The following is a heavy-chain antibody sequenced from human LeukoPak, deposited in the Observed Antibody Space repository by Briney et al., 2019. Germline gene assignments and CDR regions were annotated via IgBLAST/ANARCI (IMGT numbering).Heavy chain of an antibody. J-gene: IGHJ4*02. CDR3: ARDARGYGDYLDY. V-gene: IGHV3-30-3*01. CDR1: GFTFSSYA. CDR2: ISYDGSNK. Sequence: GGSPRLSCAASGFTFSSYAMHWVRQAPGKGLEWVAVISYDGSNKYYADSVKGRFTISRDNSKNTLYLQMNSLRAEDTAVYYCARDARGYGDYLDYWGQGTLVTVSS. D-gene: IGHD4-17*01.